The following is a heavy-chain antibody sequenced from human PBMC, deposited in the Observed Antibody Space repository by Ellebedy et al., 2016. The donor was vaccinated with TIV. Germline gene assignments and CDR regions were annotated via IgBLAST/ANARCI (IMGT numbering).Heavy chain of an antibody. D-gene: IGHD5-24*01. CDR1: GFTFADYA. J-gene: IGHJ3*02. CDR3: AKAITLGRDDAFDI. CDR2: ISGHDGYT. V-gene: IGHV3-43*02. Sequence: PGGSLRLSCAASGFTFADYAMHWVRQAPGKGLEWVSLISGHDGYTSHADSVKGRFTISRDNSKNSLYLQMNSLKTDDTALYYCAKAITLGRDDAFDIWGQGTIVTVSS.